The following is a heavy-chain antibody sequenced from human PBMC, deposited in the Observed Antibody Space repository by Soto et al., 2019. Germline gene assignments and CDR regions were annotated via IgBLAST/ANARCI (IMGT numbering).Heavy chain of an antibody. Sequence: SETLSLTCTVSGGSISSSSYYWGWISQPPGKGLEWIGSIYYSGSTYYNPSLKSRVTISVDTSKNQFSLKLSSVTAADTAVYYCARHPSRDGYYYYYYYYGMDVWGQGTTVTVSS. CDR2: IYYSGST. D-gene: IGHD1-26*01. J-gene: IGHJ6*02. CDR1: GGSISSSSYY. V-gene: IGHV4-39*01. CDR3: ARHPSRDGYYYYYYYYGMDV.